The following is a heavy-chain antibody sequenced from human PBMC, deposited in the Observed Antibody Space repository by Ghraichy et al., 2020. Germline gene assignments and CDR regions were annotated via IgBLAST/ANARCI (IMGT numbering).Heavy chain of an antibody. CDR1: GFTFGTYW. D-gene: IGHD5-18*01. CDR3: YTATPDY. J-gene: IGHJ4*02. CDR2: IKQDGSEK. V-gene: IGHV3-7*01. Sequence: LSLTCAASGFTFGTYWMSWVRQAPGKGLEWVANIKQDGSEKNYVDSVKGRFTISRDNAKNSLYLQMNSLRVEDTAVYYCYTATPDYWGQGTLVTVSS.